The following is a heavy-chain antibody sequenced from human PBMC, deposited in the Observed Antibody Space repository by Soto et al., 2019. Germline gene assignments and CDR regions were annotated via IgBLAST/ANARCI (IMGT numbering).Heavy chain of an antibody. CDR3: ARDRTPIVLVPAAIKYYYYGMDV. D-gene: IGHD2-2*02. CDR1: GFTFSSYA. V-gene: IGHV3-30-3*01. J-gene: IGHJ6*02. CDR2: ISYDGSNK. Sequence: PGGSLRLSCAASGFTFSSYAMHWVRQAPGKGLEWVAVISYDGSNKYYADSVKGRFTISRDNSKNTLYLQMNSLRAEDTAVYYCARDRTPIVLVPAAIKYYYYGMDVRGQGTTVTGSS.